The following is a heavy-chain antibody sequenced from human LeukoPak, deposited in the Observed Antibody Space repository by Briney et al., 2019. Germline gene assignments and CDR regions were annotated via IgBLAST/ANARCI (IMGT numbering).Heavy chain of an antibody. J-gene: IGHJ4*02. D-gene: IGHD6-13*01. CDR2: IYAGDFDT. CDR3: ARGIEAAAVTKFDY. V-gene: IGHV5-51*01. CDR1: GSRVTNCW. Sequence: GGSLQVCCLGSGSRVTNCWIGGGRQVTGKGVGGVWIIYAGDFDTRYSPSFQGQVTISADKSINTAYLQWSSLKASDTAMYYCARGIEAAAVTKFDYCGQGTLVTVSS.